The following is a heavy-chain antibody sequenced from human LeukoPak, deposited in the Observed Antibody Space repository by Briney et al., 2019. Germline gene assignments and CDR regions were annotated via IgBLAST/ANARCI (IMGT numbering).Heavy chain of an antibody. CDR3: ARDHYYDSSGYSDY. D-gene: IGHD3-22*01. CDR2: ISSNGGST. CDR1: GFTFSSSA. J-gene: IGHJ4*02. Sequence: PGGSLRLSCAASGFTFSSSAMRWVRHAPGKGMEYVLSISSNGGSTYYANSVKGRFIISRDNSKNTLYLQMGSLRAEDMAVYYCARDHYYDSSGYSDYWGQGTLVTVSS. V-gene: IGHV3-64*01.